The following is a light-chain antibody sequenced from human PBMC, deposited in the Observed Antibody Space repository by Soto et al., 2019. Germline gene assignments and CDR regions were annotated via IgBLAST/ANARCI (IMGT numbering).Light chain of an antibody. CDR1: QSVSSRF. Sequence: EIVLTQSPGTLSLSPGERVTLSCRASQSVSSRFLVWYQQKPGQAPRLLIYGASSRATGIPDRFSGSGSGTDFTLTINQLEPEDFAVYYCQQYGSSPYTFGQGTKLEIK. J-gene: IGKJ2*01. CDR3: QQYGSSPYT. CDR2: GAS. V-gene: IGKV3-20*01.